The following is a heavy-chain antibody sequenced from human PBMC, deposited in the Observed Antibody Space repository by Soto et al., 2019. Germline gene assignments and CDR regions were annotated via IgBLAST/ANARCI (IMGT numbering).Heavy chain of an antibody. CDR2: LVGSGADI. V-gene: IGHV3-23*01. Sequence: EVQLLESGGGLVQPGGSLRLSCAASGFNFPAYAMNWVRQAPGKGLQWVSGLVGSGADINYADSVRGRFTVSRDNSRNTLYLQMNSLRDEDTAVYYCAKGLIANNGVWEPFDMWGRGTKVTVSS. D-gene: IGHD2-8*01. CDR3: AKGLIANNGVWEPFDM. CDR1: GFNFPAYA. J-gene: IGHJ3*02.